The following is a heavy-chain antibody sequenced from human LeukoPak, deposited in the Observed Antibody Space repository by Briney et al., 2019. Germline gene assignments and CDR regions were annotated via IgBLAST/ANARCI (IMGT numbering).Heavy chain of an antibody. Sequence: PGGSLRLSCAASGFTFSDFWMHWVRQAPGKGLEWVSAVSGSGGTTYYADSVKGRFSISRDNSKNTLYLQMNSLRAEDTAVHYCARSDDYGDPSNGYYFDYWGQGTLVTVSS. CDR1: GFTFSDFW. J-gene: IGHJ4*02. CDR3: ARSDDYGDPSNGYYFDY. V-gene: IGHV3-23*01. D-gene: IGHD4-17*01. CDR2: VSGSGGTT.